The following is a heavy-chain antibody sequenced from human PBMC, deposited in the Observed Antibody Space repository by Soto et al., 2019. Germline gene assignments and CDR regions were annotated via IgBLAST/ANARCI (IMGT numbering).Heavy chain of an antibody. D-gene: IGHD2-15*01. CDR3: LRRGTSSGRFSDY. CDR1: GYTFTSYW. Sequence: GESLKISWKGSGYTFTSYWIGGVRQMPGEGLEWMGVIYPSDSDIRYSPSFQGKVTISADKSITTAYLQWSSLKAADNAMYYCLRRGTSSGRFSDYWGQGTLLTVSS. V-gene: IGHV5-51*01. J-gene: IGHJ4*02. CDR2: IYPSDSDI.